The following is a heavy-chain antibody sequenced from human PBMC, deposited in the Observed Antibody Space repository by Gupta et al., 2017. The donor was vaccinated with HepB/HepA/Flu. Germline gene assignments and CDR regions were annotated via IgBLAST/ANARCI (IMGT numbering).Heavy chain of an antibody. CDR3: ARSMAAPWAAFDY. CDR1: GYTFTCYY. D-gene: IGHD6-6*01. J-gene: IGHJ4*02. V-gene: IGHV1-2*02. CDR2: INPKSGGA. Sequence: QVQLVLSGAEVKKPGASVQVSCNASGYTFTCYYMHWVRQAPGQGLEWMGWINPKSGGAEYAQKFQGRVTMTRDTSTSTAYMELSRLRSVDTAVYYCARSMAAPWAAFDYWGQGTLVTVSS.